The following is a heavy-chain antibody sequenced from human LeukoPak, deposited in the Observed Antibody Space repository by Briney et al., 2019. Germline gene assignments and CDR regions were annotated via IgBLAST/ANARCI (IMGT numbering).Heavy chain of an antibody. CDR3: AKLRFAYYGSGSYYGD. J-gene: IGHJ4*02. Sequence: GGSLSLSCAASGFPFSNYNMNWVRQAPGQAMEWVSSSTSSGTYNVYADSVRGRFTISRDNAKHSLYLQMDSLGSEDTAVYYCAKLRFAYYGSGSYYGDWGQGTLVTVSS. D-gene: IGHD3-10*01. CDR2: STSSGTYN. V-gene: IGHV3-21*01. CDR1: GFPFSNYN.